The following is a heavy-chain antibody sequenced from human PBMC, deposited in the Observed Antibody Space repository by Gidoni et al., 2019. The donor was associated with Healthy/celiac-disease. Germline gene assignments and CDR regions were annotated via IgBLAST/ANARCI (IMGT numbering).Heavy chain of an antibody. D-gene: IGHD3-10*01. CDR3: ARIRVVRGFPDYFDY. J-gene: IGHJ4*02. CDR2: IDWDDDK. Sequence: QVTLRESGPALVKPTQTLPLTCTFSGFSISTSGMCVSWIRQPPGKALEWLARIDWDDDKYYSTSLKTRLTISKDTSKNQVVLTMTNMDPVDTATYYCARIRVVRGFPDYFDYWGQGTLVTVSS. CDR1: GFSISTSGMC. V-gene: IGHV2-70*15.